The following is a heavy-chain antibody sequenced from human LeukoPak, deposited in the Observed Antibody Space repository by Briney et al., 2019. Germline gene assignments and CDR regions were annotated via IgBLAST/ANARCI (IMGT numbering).Heavy chain of an antibody. CDR2: IRYDGSNK. D-gene: IGHD4-17*01. J-gene: IGHJ4*02. Sequence: GGSLRLSCAASGFTLSDYTMNWVRQAPGKGLQWVAFIRYDGSNKYYADSVKGRFTISRDNSKNTLYLQMNSLRPEDTAVYYSARAYGDYSGFDLWGQGALVTVSS. CDR1: GFTLSDYT. CDR3: ARAYGDYSGFDL. V-gene: IGHV3-30*02.